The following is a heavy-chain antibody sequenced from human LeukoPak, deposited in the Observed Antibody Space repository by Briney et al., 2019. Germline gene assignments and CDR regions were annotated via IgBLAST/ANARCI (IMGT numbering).Heavy chain of an antibody. CDR3: ARHPGYSGYDHGQYYFDY. J-gene: IGHJ4*02. Sequence: TLSLTCTVAGGSIISGSYNWSGIRQPAGSGLELIGRIYTSGSTNYNPSLKSRVTISVDTSQTPFSLGMSSVTAADTAVFYCARHPGYSGYDHGQYYFDYWGQGTLVTVSS. V-gene: IGHV4-61*02. D-gene: IGHD5-12*01. CDR2: IYTSGST. CDR1: GGSIISGSYN.